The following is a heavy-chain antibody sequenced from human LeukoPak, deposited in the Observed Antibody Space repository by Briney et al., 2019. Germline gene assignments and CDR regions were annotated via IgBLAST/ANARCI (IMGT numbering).Heavy chain of an antibody. Sequence: PSETLSLTCTVSGGFISGYYWNWIRQSPGKGLEWIGYIFYTGDTDYNPSLRSRVTMSVDRSNNRFSLQLASVTTADSAFYYCARAYRLTSPRGFDPWGPGILVTVSS. CDR2: IFYTGDT. V-gene: IGHV4-59*01. D-gene: IGHD3-16*02. CDR1: GGFISGYY. CDR3: ARAYRLTSPRGFDP. J-gene: IGHJ5*02.